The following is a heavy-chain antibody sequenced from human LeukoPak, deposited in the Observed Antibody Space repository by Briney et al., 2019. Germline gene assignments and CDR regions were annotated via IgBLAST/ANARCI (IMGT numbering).Heavy chain of an antibody. CDR1: GFTFSSYS. CDR3: ARDLAPFFGRGVINDYYYYGMDV. D-gene: IGHD3-10*01. CDR2: ISSSSSYI. Sequence: PGGSLRLSCAASGFTFSSYSMNWVSQAPGKGLEWVSSISSSSSYIYYADSVKGRFTISRDNAKNSLYLQMNSLRAEDTAVYYCARDLAPFFGRGVINDYYYYGMDVWGQGTTVTVSS. J-gene: IGHJ6*02. V-gene: IGHV3-21*01.